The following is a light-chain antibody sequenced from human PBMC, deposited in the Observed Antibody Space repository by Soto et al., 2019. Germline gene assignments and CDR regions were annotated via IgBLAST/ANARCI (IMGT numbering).Light chain of an antibody. CDR1: QSISSW. Sequence: IQMTQSPSTLSASAGDRVTITCRASQSISSWLAWYQQKPGRAPKLLIYQASSSEIGVASRFSGSGSGTQFTLTIGSLQSDDFATYYCEYYKESSTFGQGTRLQI. CDR3: EYYKESST. J-gene: IGKJ1*01. V-gene: IGKV1-5*03. CDR2: QAS.